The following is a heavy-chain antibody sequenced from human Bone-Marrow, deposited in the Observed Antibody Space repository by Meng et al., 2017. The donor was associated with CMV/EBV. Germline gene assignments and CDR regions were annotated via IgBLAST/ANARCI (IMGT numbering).Heavy chain of an antibody. D-gene: IGHD3-3*01. Sequence: ASVKVSCKASGYTFTSYYMHWVRQAPGQGLEWMGIINPSGGSTSYAQKFQGRVTMTTDTSTSTAYMELRSLRSDDTAVYYCARGTHYDFWSGYQPNYYYYGMDVWGQGTTVTVSS. V-gene: IGHV1-46*01. CDR1: GYTFTSYY. CDR3: ARGTHYDFWSGYQPNYYYYGMDV. CDR2: INPSGGST. J-gene: IGHJ6*02.